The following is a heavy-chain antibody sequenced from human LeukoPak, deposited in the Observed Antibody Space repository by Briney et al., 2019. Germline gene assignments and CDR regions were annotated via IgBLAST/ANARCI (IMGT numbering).Heavy chain of an antibody. D-gene: IGHD1-14*01. CDR2: MNPNSGNT. CDR3: ARVPGTFSGRAF. CDR1: GYTFTSYD. J-gene: IGHJ6*04. Sequence: ASVKVSCKASGYTFTSYDINWVRQATGQGLEWMGWMNPNSGNTGYAQKFQGRVTMTRNTSISTAYMELSSLRSEDTAVYYCARVPGTFSGRAFWAKGPRVTVSP. V-gene: IGHV1-8*01.